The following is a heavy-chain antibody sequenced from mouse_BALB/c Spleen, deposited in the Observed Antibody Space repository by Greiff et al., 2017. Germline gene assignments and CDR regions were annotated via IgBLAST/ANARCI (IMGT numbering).Heavy chain of an antibody. V-gene: IGHV14-3*02. CDR2: IAPANGNT. D-gene: IGHD1-1*01. Sequence: EVKLMESGAELVKPGASVKLSCTASGFNIKDTYMHWVKQRPEQGLEWIGRIAPANGNTKYDPKFQGKATITADTSSNTAYLQLSSLTSEDTAVYYCARRYYGSSYVGCAYWGQGTLVTVSA. CDR1: GFNIKDTY. J-gene: IGHJ3*01. CDR3: ARRYYGSSYVGCAY.